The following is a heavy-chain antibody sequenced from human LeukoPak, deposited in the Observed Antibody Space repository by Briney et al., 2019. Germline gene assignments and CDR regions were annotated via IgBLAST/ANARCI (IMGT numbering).Heavy chain of an antibody. CDR1: GGSISSGSYY. Sequence: SETLSLTCTVSGGSISSGSYYWSWIRQPAGKGLEWIGHIYNSGSTNYNPSLKSRVTISVDTSKNQFALNLSSVTAADTAMYYCARGYSYGYPLGYWGQGTLVTVSS. CDR3: ARGYSYGYPLGY. J-gene: IGHJ4*02. V-gene: IGHV4-61*09. CDR2: IYNSGST. D-gene: IGHD5-18*01.